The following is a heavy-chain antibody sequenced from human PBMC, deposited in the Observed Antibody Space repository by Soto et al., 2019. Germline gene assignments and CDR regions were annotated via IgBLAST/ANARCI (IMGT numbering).Heavy chain of an antibody. Sequence: GASVKVSCKASGYTFTSYAMHWVRQAPGQRLEWMGWINAGNGNTKYSQKFQGRVTITRDTSASTAYMELSSLRSEDTAVYYCASSPLLVGAATRFDRFAPCAQGTLVTVSS. J-gene: IGHJ5*02. CDR3: ASSPLLVGAATRFDRFAP. CDR1: GYTFTSYA. CDR2: INAGNGNT. D-gene: IGHD1-26*01. V-gene: IGHV1-3*01.